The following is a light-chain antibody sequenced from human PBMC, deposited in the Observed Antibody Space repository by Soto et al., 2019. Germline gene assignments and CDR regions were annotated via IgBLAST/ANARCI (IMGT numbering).Light chain of an antibody. CDR2: GAS. J-gene: IGKJ2*01. Sequence: EIVMTQSPATLSVSPGEGTALSCRASQSDSSNFAWYQQKPGQAARLLIYGASTRATGIPARFSGSGSGTEFILTISSLQSGDFAVYYCQQYNNWPYTFGQGTKLEIK. CDR1: QSDSSN. V-gene: IGKV3-15*01. CDR3: QQYNNWPYT.